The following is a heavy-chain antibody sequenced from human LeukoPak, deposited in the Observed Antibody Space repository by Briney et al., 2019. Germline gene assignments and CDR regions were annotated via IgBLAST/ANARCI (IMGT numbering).Heavy chain of an antibody. D-gene: IGHD3-16*02. Sequence: SQTLSLTCTVSGGSISSGSYYWSWIGQPAGKGLEWIGRIYTSGSTNYNPSHKSRVTISVDTSKNQFSLKLSSVTAADTAVYYCAREGLDYVWASYRSSYVDYWGQGTLVTVSS. CDR1: GGSISSGSYY. J-gene: IGHJ4*02. CDR2: IYTSGST. CDR3: AREGLDYVWASYRSSYVDY. V-gene: IGHV4-61*02.